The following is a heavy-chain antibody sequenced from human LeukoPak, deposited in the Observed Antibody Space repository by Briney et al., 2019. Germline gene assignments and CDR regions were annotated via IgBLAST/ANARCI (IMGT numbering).Heavy chain of an antibody. Sequence: PSETLSLTCTVSGYFISSGYYWGWIRQSPGKGLEWIGAIYHGGTTYYNPSLKNRVTISVDTSKNQFSLKLNSMTAADTAVYWCARIPHPVPGIISAWFDPWGQGTLVTVSS. J-gene: IGHJ5*02. CDR3: ARIPHPVPGIISAWFDP. D-gene: IGHD6-19*01. V-gene: IGHV4-38-2*02. CDR2: IYHGGTT. CDR1: GYFISSGYY.